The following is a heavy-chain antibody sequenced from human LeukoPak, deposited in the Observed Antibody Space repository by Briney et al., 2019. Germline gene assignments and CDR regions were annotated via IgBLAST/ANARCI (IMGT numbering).Heavy chain of an antibody. CDR1: GGSISSGGYS. CDR2: IYHSGST. CDR3: ARVDSGSGSYFDY. V-gene: IGHV4-30-2*01. Sequence: PSETLSLTCAVSGGSISSGGYSWSWIRQPPGKGLEWIGYIYHSGSTYYNPSLKSRVTISVDRSKNQFSLKLSSVTAADTAVYYCARVDSGSGSYFDYWGQGTLVTVSS. J-gene: IGHJ4*02. D-gene: IGHD3-10*01.